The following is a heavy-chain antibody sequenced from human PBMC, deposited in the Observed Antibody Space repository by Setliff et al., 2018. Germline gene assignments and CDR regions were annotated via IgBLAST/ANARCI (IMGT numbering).Heavy chain of an antibody. CDR3: TRHGTVDAFDI. CDR1: GNGFTDLW. CDR2: IHPADYDT. D-gene: IGHD1-1*01. J-gene: IGHJ3*02. V-gene: IGHV5-51*01. Sequence: GESLKISCKVSGNGFTDLWIAWVRQTPGKGLEWMGIIHPADYDTRYSPSLQGQVTFSADKSISTAYLHWSSLKASDTAMYYCTRHGTVDAFDIWGQGTMVTVSS.